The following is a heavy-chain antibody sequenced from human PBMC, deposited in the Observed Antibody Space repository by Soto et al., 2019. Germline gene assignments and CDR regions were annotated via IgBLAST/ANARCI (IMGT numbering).Heavy chain of an antibody. CDR2: ISYDGSKK. J-gene: IGHJ6*02. CDR3: AKDRVPTPRYFYGMDV. CDR1: GFTFSNYG. D-gene: IGHD3-3*01. V-gene: IGHV3-30*18. Sequence: GGSLRLSCAAYGFTFSNYGIHWVRQAPCKGLEGVAVISYDGSKKYYADSVKGRFTISRDNSKNTLYLQMNSLRAEATAVFYCAKDRVPTPRYFYGMDVWGQGTTVTVSS.